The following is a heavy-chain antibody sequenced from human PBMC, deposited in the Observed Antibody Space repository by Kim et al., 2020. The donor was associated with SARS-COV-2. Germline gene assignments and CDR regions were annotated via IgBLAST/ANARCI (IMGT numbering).Heavy chain of an antibody. CDR3: AKSVVPYGDPYYFDY. J-gene: IGHJ4*02. Sequence: GGSLRLSCAASGFTFSSYAMSWVRQAPGKGLEWVSAISGSGGSTYYADSVKGRFTISRDNSKNTLYLQMNSLRAEDTAVYYCAKSVVPYGDPYYFDYWGQGTLVTVSS. D-gene: IGHD4-17*01. V-gene: IGHV3-23*01. CDR1: GFTFSSYA. CDR2: ISGSGGST.